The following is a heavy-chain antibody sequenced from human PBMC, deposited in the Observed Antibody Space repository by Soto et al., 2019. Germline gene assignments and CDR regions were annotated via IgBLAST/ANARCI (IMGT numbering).Heavy chain of an antibody. CDR3: AKGGEYWYFDL. D-gene: IGHD3-10*01. J-gene: IGHJ2*01. Sequence: EMQLSDSGGGLVQLGGSLRLSCAASGFTFGSYSTSWMRQPPGKGLEWVATISGSGESTYYEDSVKGRFTISRDNSKNTLYLQMNSLRAEDTAVYHCAKGGEYWYFDLWGRGTLVTVSS. V-gene: IGHV3-23*01. CDR1: GFTFGSYS. CDR2: ISGSGEST.